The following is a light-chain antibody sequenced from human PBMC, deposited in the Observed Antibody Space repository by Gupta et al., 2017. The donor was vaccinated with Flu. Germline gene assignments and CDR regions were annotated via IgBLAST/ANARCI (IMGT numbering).Light chain of an antibody. CDR1: ALPKQY. V-gene: IGLV3-25*03. Sequence: SYELTQPPSVSVSPGQTARITCSGDALPKQYAYWYQQKPGQAPVLVIYKDSERPSGIPERFSGSSSGTTVTLTICGVQAEDEADYYGQSADSSGTYVVFGGGTKLTVL. J-gene: IGLJ2*01. CDR2: KDS. CDR3: QSADSSGTYVV.